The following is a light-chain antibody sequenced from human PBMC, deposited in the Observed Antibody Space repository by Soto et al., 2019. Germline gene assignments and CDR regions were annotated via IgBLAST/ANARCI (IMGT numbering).Light chain of an antibody. J-gene: IGKJ1*01. CDR1: ESVSSY. V-gene: IGKV3D-15*01. Sequence: EFVVTLSPATLSLSPGERANLSFRPSESVSSYLACYQQKPGQAPRLGIYDIFTRATGVPTRISGGGSGTEFTLTISGLQSEDCAVYYCQQYNNWPGTFGRGSKV. CDR2: DIF. CDR3: QQYNNWPGT.